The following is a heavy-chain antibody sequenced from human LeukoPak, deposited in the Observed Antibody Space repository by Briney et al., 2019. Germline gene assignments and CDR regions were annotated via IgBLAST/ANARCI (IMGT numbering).Heavy chain of an antibody. CDR1: GFIFSSYA. Sequence: GGSLRLSCAASGFIFSSYAMSWVRQAPGKGLEWVSGISGSGGSTYYAASVKGRFTISRDNSKITLYLQMNSLRAEDTAVYYCANGRYCTSTSCPQFDFWGQGTLVTVSS. D-gene: IGHD2-2*01. CDR3: ANGRYCTSTSCPQFDF. V-gene: IGHV3-23*01. J-gene: IGHJ4*02. CDR2: ISGSGGST.